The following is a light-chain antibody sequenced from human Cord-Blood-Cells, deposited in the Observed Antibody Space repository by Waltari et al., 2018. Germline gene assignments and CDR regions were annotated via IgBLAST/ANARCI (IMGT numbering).Light chain of an antibody. CDR3: SSYTSSSVV. Sequence: QSDLTQTASVSGSPGQSITISCTGTSSDVGGYNYVSWYQQHPGKAPKLMIYDVSNRPSGVSNRFSGSKSGNTASLTISGLQAEDEADYYCSSYTSSSVVFGGGTKLTVL. J-gene: IGLJ2*01. CDR1: SSDVGGYNY. CDR2: DVS. V-gene: IGLV2-14*01.